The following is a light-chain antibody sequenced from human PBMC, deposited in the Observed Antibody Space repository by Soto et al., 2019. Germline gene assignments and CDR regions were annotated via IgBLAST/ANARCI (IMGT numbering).Light chain of an antibody. V-gene: IGKV1-5*03. CDR2: KAS. Sequence: DIQMTQSPSTLSASVGDRVTITCRASQSISSWLAGYQQKPAQAPKLLIYKASSLESGVTSRFSVSGSGTEFNLTIINLQADDFATYDCQQYNSYSRRVGQGLKVEIK. J-gene: IGKJ1*01. CDR1: QSISSW. CDR3: QQYNSYSRR.